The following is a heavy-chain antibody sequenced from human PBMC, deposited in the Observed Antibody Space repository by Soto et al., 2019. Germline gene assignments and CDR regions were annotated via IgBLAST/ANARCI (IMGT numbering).Heavy chain of an antibody. V-gene: IGHV5-10-1*01. CDR2: IDPSDSYT. D-gene: IGHD6-6*01. CDR3: ARRGSSSSESMDV. J-gene: IGHJ6*02. CDR1: GYSFTSYS. Sequence: GESLKISSKGSGYSFTSYSISVVRQMSGKGLEWMGRIDPSDSYTNYSPSFQGHITISADKSISTDYLQWSSLKASDTAMYYCARRGSSSSESMDVWGQGTTVTVSS.